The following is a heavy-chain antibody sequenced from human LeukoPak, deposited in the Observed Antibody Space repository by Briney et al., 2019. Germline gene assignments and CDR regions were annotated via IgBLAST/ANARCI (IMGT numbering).Heavy chain of an antibody. V-gene: IGHV4-34*01. D-gene: IGHD3-3*01. J-gene: IGHJ6*03. Sequence: SETLSLTCTVSGGSISGYYWSWIRQPPGKGLEWIGEINHSGSTNYNPSLKSRVTISVDTSKNQFSLKLSSVTAADTAVYYCARGTIRKTYYDFWSGLEYYYYYYMDVWGKGTTVTVSS. CDR3: ARGTIRKTYYDFWSGLEYYYYYYMDV. CDR1: GGSISGYY. CDR2: INHSGST.